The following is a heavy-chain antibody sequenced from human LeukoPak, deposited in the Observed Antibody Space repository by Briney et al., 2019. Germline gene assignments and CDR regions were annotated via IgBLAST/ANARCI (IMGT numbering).Heavy chain of an antibody. CDR1: RFTFSSYS. CDR3: ARGDDFSGDH. CDR2: ISSSSSYI. J-gene: IGHJ4*02. Sequence: GGSLRLSCAASRFTFSSYSMNWVRQAPGKGLEWVSSISSSSSYIYYADSVKGRFTISRDNAKNSLYLQMNGLRVEDTAVYYCARGDDFSGDHWGQGTLVTVSS. V-gene: IGHV3-21*01. D-gene: IGHD3-16*01.